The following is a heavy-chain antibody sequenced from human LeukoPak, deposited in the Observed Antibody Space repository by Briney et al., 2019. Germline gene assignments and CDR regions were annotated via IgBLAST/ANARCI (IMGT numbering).Heavy chain of an antibody. CDR3: ARDPYSGSYSADVYYYMDV. V-gene: IGHV3-21*06. CDR1: GFTFSSYG. D-gene: IGHD1-26*01. Sequence: GTLRLSCTASGFTFSSYGMNWVRQAPGKGLEWVSSISSSSSYIYYADSVKGRFTISRDNAKNSLYLQMNSLTAEDTAVYYCARDPYSGSYSADVYYYMDVWGKGTTVTVSS. CDR2: ISSSSSYI. J-gene: IGHJ6*03.